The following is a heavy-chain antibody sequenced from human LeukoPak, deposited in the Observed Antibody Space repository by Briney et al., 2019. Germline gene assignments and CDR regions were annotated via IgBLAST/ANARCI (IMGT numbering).Heavy chain of an antibody. Sequence: GGSLRLSWAASGFTFSSSAMSWVRQAPGKGLEWVSTISGSDSSTYYADSVKGRFTISRDNSKNALYLQMNSLRADDTAVYYCAKSGYNRFDYWGQGTLVTVSS. J-gene: IGHJ4*02. D-gene: IGHD5-24*01. V-gene: IGHV3-23*01. CDR3: AKSGYNRFDY. CDR2: ISGSDSST. CDR1: GFTFSSSA.